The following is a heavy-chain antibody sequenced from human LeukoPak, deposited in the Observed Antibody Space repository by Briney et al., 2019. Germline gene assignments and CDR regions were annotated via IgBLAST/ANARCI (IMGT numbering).Heavy chain of an antibody. D-gene: IGHD2-2*01. V-gene: IGHV3-11*04. CDR2: ISSSGSTI. Sequence: PGGSLRLSCAASGFTFSDYYVSWIRQAPGKGLEWVSYISSSGSTIYYADSVKGRFTISRDNAKNSLYLQMNSLRAEDTAVYYCARDRYCSSTSCYYYYYYYMDVWGKGTTVTVSS. J-gene: IGHJ6*03. CDR3: ARDRYCSSTSCYYYYYYYMDV. CDR1: GFTFSDYY.